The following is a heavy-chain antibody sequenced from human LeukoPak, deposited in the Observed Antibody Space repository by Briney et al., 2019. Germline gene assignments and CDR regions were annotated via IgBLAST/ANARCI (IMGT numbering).Heavy chain of an antibody. CDR3: AKGSGYYDSSGYYTGDY. Sequence: GGSLRLSCAASGFTFSNYAMSWVRQAPGKGLEWVAVISYDGSNKYYADSVKGRFTISRDNSKNTLYLQMNSLRAEDTAVYYCAKGSGYYDSSGYYTGDYWGQGTLVTVSS. V-gene: IGHV3-30*18. CDR2: ISYDGSNK. D-gene: IGHD3-22*01. J-gene: IGHJ4*02. CDR1: GFTFSNYA.